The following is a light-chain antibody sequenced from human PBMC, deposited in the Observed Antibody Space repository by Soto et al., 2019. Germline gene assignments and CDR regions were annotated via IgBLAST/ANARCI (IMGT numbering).Light chain of an antibody. V-gene: IGKV3D-15*01. CDR3: QQYNNWPPWT. J-gene: IGKJ1*01. Sequence: EIVLTQSPGTLSLSPGESVALSCRGSQTLTSSYLAWYQQKPGQAPRLLIYDASNRATGIPARFSGSGSGTEFTLTISSLQSEDFAVYYCQQYNNWPPWTFGQGTKVDI. CDR1: QTLTSSY. CDR2: DAS.